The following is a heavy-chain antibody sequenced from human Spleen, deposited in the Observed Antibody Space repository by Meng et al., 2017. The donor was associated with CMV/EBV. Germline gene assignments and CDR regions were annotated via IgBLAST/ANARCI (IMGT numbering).Heavy chain of an antibody. CDR2: IYYSGTT. CDR1: GGSISNDNYD. J-gene: IGHJ4*01. Sequence: SETLSLTCSVSGGSISNDNYDWAWIRQPPGKGLEWIGNIYYSGTTYYNPSLRSRVSISIDTSKNQFSLNLNSVTAADTAKYYCARGPLNIYGSANFDSWGHGPLVTVSS. V-gene: IGHV4-39*07. CDR3: ARGPLNIYGSANFDS. D-gene: IGHD3-10*01.